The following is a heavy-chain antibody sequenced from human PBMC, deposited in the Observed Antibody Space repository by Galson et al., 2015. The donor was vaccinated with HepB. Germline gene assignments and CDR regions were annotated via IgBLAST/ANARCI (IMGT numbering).Heavy chain of an antibody. V-gene: IGHV3-23*01. CDR1: GFTFSXYA. J-gene: IGHJ1*01. CDR3: ANGLMWELLRQYFQH. Sequence: SLRLSXAAXGFTFSXYAMSWVRQAPGKGLEWVSAISGSGGSTYYADSVKGXXTISRDNSKNTLYLQMNSLRAEDTAVYYCANGLMWELLRQYFQHWGQGTLVTVSS. D-gene: IGHD1-26*01. CDR2: ISGSGGST.